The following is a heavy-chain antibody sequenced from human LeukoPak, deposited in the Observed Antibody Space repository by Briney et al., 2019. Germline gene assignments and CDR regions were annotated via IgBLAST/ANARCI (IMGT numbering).Heavy chain of an antibody. J-gene: IGHJ6*03. CDR3: ARQDSSGWNYYYYYYMDV. V-gene: IGHV4-34*01. CDR1: GGSFSGYY. D-gene: IGHD6-19*01. CDR2: INHSGST. Sequence: KTSETLSLTCAVYGGSFSGYYWSWIRQPPGKGLEWIGEINHSGSTNYNPSLKSRVTISVDTSKNQFSLKLSSVTAADTAVYYCARQDSSGWNYYYYYYMDVWGKGTTVTVSS.